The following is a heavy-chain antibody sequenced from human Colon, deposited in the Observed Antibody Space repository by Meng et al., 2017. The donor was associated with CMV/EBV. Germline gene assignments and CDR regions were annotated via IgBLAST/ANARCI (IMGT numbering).Heavy chain of an antibody. CDR2: ISYDGTTK. Sequence: GESLKISCAAPGFNFNYHTIHWVRQAPGKGLEWVSLISYDGTTKYYADSVKGRFTISRDNSENTAYLQMDGLRRDDTATYYCARENIPVAGTSFDYWGPGARVTVSS. CDR3: ARENIPVAGTSFDY. D-gene: IGHD6-19*01. CDR1: GFNFNYHT. J-gene: IGHJ4*02. V-gene: IGHV3-30-3*01.